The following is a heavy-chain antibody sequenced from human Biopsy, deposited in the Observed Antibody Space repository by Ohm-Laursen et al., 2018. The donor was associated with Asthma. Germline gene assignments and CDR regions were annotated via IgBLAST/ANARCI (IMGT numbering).Heavy chain of an antibody. CDR1: GGSISSSY. CDR2: IYHSGGT. D-gene: IGHD3-22*01. J-gene: IGHJ4*02. V-gene: IGHV4-59*01. CDR3: ARVAYYNARRGYYYLFDY. Sequence: SQTLSLTCSVSGGSISSSYWSWIRQPPGKGLEWIGYIYHSGGTNYNPSLKSRVTMSVDTAKNQFSLKLSSVTAADTAVYFCARVAYYNARRGYYYLFDYWGQGTLVAVSS.